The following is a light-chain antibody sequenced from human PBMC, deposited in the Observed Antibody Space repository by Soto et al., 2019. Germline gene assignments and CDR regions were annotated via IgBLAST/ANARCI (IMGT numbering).Light chain of an antibody. CDR3: CSYAGTYTYV. V-gene: IGLV2-11*01. Sequence: QSALTQPRSVSGSPGQSVTISCTGTYSDVGLYDYLSWYQQHPGKAPKLIISDVTKRPSGVPDRFSGSKSGNTASLTISGRQFEVEVDYCCCSYAGTYTYVFGSGTKVTVL. J-gene: IGLJ1*01. CDR1: YSDVGLYDY. CDR2: DVT.